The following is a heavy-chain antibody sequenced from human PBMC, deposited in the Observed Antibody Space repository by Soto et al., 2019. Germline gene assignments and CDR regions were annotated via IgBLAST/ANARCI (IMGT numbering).Heavy chain of an antibody. D-gene: IGHD5-12*01. CDR2: ISSSSSTI. CDR3: ARADSGYAHGYYYYGMDV. CDR1: GFTFSSYS. V-gene: IGHV3-48*01. J-gene: IGHJ6*02. Sequence: EVQLVESGGGLVQPGGSLRLSCAASGFTFSSYSMNWVRQAPGKGLEWVSYISSSSSTIYYADSVKGRFTISRDNAKNSLYLPMNSLRADDTAVYYCARADSGYAHGYYYYGMDVWGQGTTVTVSS.